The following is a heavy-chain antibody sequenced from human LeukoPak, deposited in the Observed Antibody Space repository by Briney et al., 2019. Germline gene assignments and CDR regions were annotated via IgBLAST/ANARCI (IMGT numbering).Heavy chain of an antibody. D-gene: IGHD3-3*01. CDR3: AKEERFFPGPMDV. J-gene: IGHJ6*02. Sequence: GGSLRLSCAASGFTFSSYGMHWVRQAPGKGLEWVAVISYDGSNKYYADSVKGRFTISRDNSKNTLYLQMNSLRAEDTAVYYCAKEERFFPGPMDVWGQGTTVTVSS. CDR2: ISYDGSNK. V-gene: IGHV3-30*18. CDR1: GFTFSSYG.